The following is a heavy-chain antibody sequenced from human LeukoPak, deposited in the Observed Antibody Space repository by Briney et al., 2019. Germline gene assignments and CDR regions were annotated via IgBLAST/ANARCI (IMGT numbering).Heavy chain of an antibody. Sequence: PSETLSLTCTVSGGSISSSSYYWAWIRQPPGKGLEWIGTISYSASTYYNPSLKSRVTISVDTSKNQFSLKLSSVTAADTALYYCARHVAAAGKEKFDYWGQGILVIVSS. CDR3: ARHVAAAGKEKFDY. CDR2: ISYSAST. D-gene: IGHD6-13*01. CDR1: GGSISSSSYY. V-gene: IGHV4-39*01. J-gene: IGHJ4*02.